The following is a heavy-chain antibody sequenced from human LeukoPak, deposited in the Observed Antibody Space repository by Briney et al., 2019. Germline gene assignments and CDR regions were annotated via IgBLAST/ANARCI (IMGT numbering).Heavy chain of an antibody. J-gene: IGHJ4*02. CDR1: GFTFSSYW. CDR2: VNRDATEI. D-gene: IGHD3-10*01. CDR3: ARMVRGVFIRGGGGSHDH. Sequence: GGSLRLSCAASGFTFSSYWMSWVRQAPGKGLEWVANVNRDATEIHFVDSVNGRFTISRDNAKNSLYLQMNSLRVEDTAVYYCARMVRGVFIRGGGGSHDHWGQGTLVTVSS. V-gene: IGHV3-7*01.